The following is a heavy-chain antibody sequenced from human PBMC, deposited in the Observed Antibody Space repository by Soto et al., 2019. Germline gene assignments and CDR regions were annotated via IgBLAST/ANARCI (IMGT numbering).Heavy chain of an antibody. CDR1: GYTFTSYG. Sequence: ASVKVSCKASGYTFTSYGISWVRQAPGQGLEWMGWISAYNGNTNYAQELQGRVTMTTDTSTSRAYMELRSLRSDETAVYYCASDRPLSSSWPTTYYYYGMDVWGEASTAIVSA. D-gene: IGHD6-13*01. J-gene: IGHJ6*04. CDR2: ISAYNGNT. V-gene: IGHV1-18*01. CDR3: ASDRPLSSSWPTTYYYYGMDV.